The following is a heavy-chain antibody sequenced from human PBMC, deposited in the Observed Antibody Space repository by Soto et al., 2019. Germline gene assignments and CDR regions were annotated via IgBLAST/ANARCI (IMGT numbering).Heavy chain of an antibody. CDR1: GFTFISYA. V-gene: IGHV3-30-3*01. CDR3: ARSRHGSGSYTHFYYGLDV. D-gene: IGHD3-10*01. CDR2: ISFDGSTE. Sequence: QVQLVESGGGVVQPGRSLRLSCAASGFTFISYAMHWVRQAPGKGLEWVAVISFDGSTEYYAESVKGRFTISRDNSVNTVYLQMKGLRSEDTAVYYCARSRHGSGSYTHFYYGLDVLCQGTTVTVSS. J-gene: IGHJ6*02.